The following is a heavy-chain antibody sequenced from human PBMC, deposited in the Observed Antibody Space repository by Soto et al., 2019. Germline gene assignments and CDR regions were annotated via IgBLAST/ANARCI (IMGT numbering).Heavy chain of an antibody. CDR3: ARHSSSSSIERYFDL. CDR1: GGTFSSYA. CDR2: FIPIFGTA. J-gene: IGHJ2*01. Sequence: QVQLVQSGAEVKKPGSSVKVSCKASGGTFSSYAISWVRQAPGQGLEWMGGFIPIFGTANYAQKFQGRVTITADESTSTAYMERSSLRSEDTAVYYCARHSSSSSIERYFDLWGRGTLVTVSS. D-gene: IGHD6-6*01. V-gene: IGHV1-69*01.